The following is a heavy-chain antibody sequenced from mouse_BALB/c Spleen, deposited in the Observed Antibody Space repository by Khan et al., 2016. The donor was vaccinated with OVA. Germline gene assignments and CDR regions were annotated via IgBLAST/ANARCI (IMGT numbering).Heavy chain of an antibody. V-gene: IGHV2-9*02. CDR3: ARAFYNGAWFAY. CDR2: IWAGGST. J-gene: IGHJ3*01. Sequence: QVQLKESGPGLVAPSQTLSISCTVSGFSISNYGVHWVRQPPGKGLEWLGVIWAGGSTNHNSALMSRLSITKDNSKNQVFLKMRSLQTDDTAIYYCARAFYNGAWFAYWGQGTLVTVSA. D-gene: IGHD1-3*01. CDR1: GFSISNYG.